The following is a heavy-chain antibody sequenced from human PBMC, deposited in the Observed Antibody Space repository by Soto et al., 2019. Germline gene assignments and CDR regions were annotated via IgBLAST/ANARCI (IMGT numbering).Heavy chain of an antibody. CDR2: IYYSEST. Sequence: QLQLQESGPGLVKPSETLSLTCTVSGGSISSSSYYWGCIRHPPWKGREWIGSIYYSESTYYNPSLKSRVTISVDTYKNQFSLKLSSVTAADTAVYYGARPRYSYGFDYWGQGTLVTVSS. CDR1: GGSISSSSYY. J-gene: IGHJ4*02. D-gene: IGHD5-18*01. CDR3: ARPRYSYGFDY. V-gene: IGHV4-39*01.